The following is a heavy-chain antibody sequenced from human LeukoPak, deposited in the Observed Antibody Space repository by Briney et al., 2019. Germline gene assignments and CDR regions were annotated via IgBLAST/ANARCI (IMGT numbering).Heavy chain of an antibody. CDR2: ISAYNGNT. Sequence: ASVKVSCKASGYTFTSYGISWVRQAPGQGLEWMGWISAYNGNTNYAQKLQGRVTMTTDTSTSTAYMELRSLRSDDTAVYYCARSSADWGSYLYHPKEENDYWGQGTLVTVSS. CDR1: GYTFTSYG. D-gene: IGHD3-16*01. CDR3: ARSSADWGSYLYHPKEENDY. J-gene: IGHJ4*02. V-gene: IGHV1-18*01.